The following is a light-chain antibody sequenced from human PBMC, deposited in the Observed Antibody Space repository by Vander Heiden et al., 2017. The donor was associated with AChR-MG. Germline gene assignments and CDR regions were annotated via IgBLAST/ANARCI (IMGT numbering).Light chain of an antibody. CDR3: QKDNSAPRT. Sequence: DIQMTQSPSSLSASVGDRVTITCWASQGISNYLAWYQQKPGKVPKLLIYAASTLQSGVPSRFSGSGSGTDFTLTISSLQPEDVATYYCQKDNSAPRTFGQGTKVEIK. V-gene: IGKV1-27*01. J-gene: IGKJ1*01. CDR1: QGISNY. CDR2: AAS.